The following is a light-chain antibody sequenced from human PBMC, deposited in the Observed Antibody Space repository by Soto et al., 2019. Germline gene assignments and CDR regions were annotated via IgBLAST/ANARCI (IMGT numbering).Light chain of an antibody. Sequence: EIVLTQSPATLSLSPGERATLYCRASQSVSSSLAWYQQKLGQPPRLLIYNASKRATGIPVRFSGSGSGTDFTLTISSLESEDFAVYYCQQRSNWPLTFGGGTKVEIK. CDR3: QQRSNWPLT. V-gene: IGKV3-11*01. CDR1: QSVSSS. CDR2: NAS. J-gene: IGKJ4*01.